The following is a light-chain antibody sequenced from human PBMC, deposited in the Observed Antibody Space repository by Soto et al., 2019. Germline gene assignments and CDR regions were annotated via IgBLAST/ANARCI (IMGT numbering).Light chain of an antibody. V-gene: IGKV3-11*01. CDR3: QQRSNCPLT. CDR1: QSVSSY. J-gene: IGKJ4*01. CDR2: DAS. Sequence: ETVLTQSPATLSLSPGERATLSCRASQSVSSYLAWYQQKPGQAPRLLIYDASNRATGIPARFSGSGSGTGFTLTISSLEPADFAVYYCQQRSNCPLTFGGGTKVDIK.